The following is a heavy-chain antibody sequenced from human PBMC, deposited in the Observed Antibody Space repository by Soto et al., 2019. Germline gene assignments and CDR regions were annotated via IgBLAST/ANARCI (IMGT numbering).Heavy chain of an antibody. CDR3: ARDHIPLRFGVGYYYGMDV. J-gene: IGHJ6*02. CDR2: IWYDGSNK. CDR1: GFTFSSYG. V-gene: IGHV3-33*01. Sequence: QVQLVESGGGVVQPGRSLRLSCAASGFTFSSYGMHWVRQAPGKGLEWVAVIWYDGSNKYYADSVKGRFTISRDNSKKTLYLQMNSLRAEDTAVYYCARDHIPLRFGVGYYYGMDVWGQGTTVTVSS. D-gene: IGHD3-3*01.